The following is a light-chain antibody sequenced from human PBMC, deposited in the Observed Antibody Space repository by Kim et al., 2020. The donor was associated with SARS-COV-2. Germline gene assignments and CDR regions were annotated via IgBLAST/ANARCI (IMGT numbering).Light chain of an antibody. CDR2: KDS. V-gene: IGLV3-1*01. Sequence: GSPGQTASITGSGDKLGDKYASWYQQKPGQSPVLVIYKDSKRPSGIPERFSGSNSGNTATLTISGTQAMDEADYYCQAWDSSTYVFGTGTKVTVL. CDR3: QAWDSSTYV. CDR1: KLGDKY. J-gene: IGLJ1*01.